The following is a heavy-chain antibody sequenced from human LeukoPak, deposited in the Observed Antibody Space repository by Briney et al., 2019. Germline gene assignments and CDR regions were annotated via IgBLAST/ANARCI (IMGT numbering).Heavy chain of an antibody. J-gene: IGHJ4*02. Sequence: GGSLRLSCAASGFTFSSHWMHWVRQTPGKGRVWVSRIKGDGSDTLYADSVKGRFTISRDNSKNTLYLQTSSLGVDDTAVYYCARASTTVPNLLDYWGQGALVSVSS. D-gene: IGHD4-17*01. V-gene: IGHV3-74*01. CDR3: ARASTTVPNLLDY. CDR2: IKGDGSDT. CDR1: GFTFSSHW.